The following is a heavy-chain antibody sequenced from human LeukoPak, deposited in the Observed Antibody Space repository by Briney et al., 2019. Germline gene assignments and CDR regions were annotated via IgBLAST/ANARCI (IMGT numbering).Heavy chain of an antibody. D-gene: IGHD5-18*01. V-gene: IGHV3-23*01. Sequence: GGSLRLSCATSGFTFSIYAMTWVRQAPGKGLEWVSAISGSGGSTYYADSVKGRFTISRDNAKNTLYLQMNSLRAEDTAVYYCARGGGYSYGPTDYWGQGTLVTVSS. CDR1: GFTFSIYA. CDR3: ARGGGYSYGPTDY. J-gene: IGHJ4*02. CDR2: ISGSGGST.